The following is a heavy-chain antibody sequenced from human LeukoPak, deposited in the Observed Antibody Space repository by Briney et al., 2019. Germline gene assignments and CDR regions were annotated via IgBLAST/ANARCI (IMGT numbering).Heavy chain of an antibody. CDR2: ISSTGGTT. V-gene: IGHV3-23*01. CDR1: GLTFSSYG. CDR3: AKNGDRGAYCTGGTCYPYFYYYMDV. J-gene: IGHJ6*03. Sequence: GGTLRLSCAASGLTFSSYGMSWVRQAPGKGLEWVSSISSTGGTTYYADSVKGRFTISRDNSKNTLYLQMNSLRAEDTAIYYCAKNGDRGAYCTGGTCYPYFYYYMDVWGKGTTVTI. D-gene: IGHD2-15*01.